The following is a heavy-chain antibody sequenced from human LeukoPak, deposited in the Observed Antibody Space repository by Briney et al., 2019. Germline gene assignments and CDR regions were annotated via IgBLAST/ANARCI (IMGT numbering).Heavy chain of an antibody. Sequence: GGSLRLSCAASGFTFSSYGVSWVRQAPGKGLEWVSGISGSGHRTYYADSVKGRFTISRDNAKNSLFLQVNSLRAEDTAVYYCARGVNYHGSGSYLRDWFDPWGQGTLVTVSS. CDR2: ISGSGHRT. CDR1: GFTFSSYG. D-gene: IGHD3-10*01. CDR3: ARGVNYHGSGSYLRDWFDP. V-gene: IGHV3-23*01. J-gene: IGHJ5*02.